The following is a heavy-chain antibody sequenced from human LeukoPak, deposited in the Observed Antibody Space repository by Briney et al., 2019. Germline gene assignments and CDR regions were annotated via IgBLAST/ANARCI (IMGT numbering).Heavy chain of an antibody. Sequence: GGSLRLSCAASGFTFSNAWMSWVRQAPGKGLEWVGFIRSKVYGGTPEYAASVKGRFTISRDDSKGIAYLQMNSLKTEDTAVYYCTRDQTPYYWGQGTLVTVSS. CDR1: GFTFSNAW. CDR3: TRDQTPYY. J-gene: IGHJ4*02. V-gene: IGHV3-49*04. CDR2: IRSKVYGGTP.